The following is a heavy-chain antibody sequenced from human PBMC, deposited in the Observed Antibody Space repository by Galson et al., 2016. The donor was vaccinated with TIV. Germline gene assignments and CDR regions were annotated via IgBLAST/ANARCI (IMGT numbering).Heavy chain of an antibody. CDR1: GGSISSGSYY. J-gene: IGHJ6*02. CDR3: AREGSTVTMHHYFGLDV. D-gene: IGHD4-17*01. V-gene: IGHV4-61*02. Sequence: TLSLTCTVSGGSISSGSYYWSWIRQPAGKGLEWIGRIYTSGSTNYNPSLKSRVTISVDTSKNQFSLRLSSVTAADTAVYYCAREGSTVTMHHYFGLDVWGQGATVIVSS. CDR2: IYTSGST.